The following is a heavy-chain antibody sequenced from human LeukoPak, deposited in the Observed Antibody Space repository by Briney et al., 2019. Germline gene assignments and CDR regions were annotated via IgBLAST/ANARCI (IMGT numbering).Heavy chain of an antibody. CDR2: IYYGGNT. J-gene: IGHJ2*01. CDR3: ARRGSRDWCFDL. CDR1: GGSISSSTHF. D-gene: IGHD3-10*01. Sequence: SETLSLTCTVSGGSISSSTHFWGWIRQPPGKGLEWIGSIYYGGNTYHNPSLKSRVTISVDTSKNQFSLKLSSVTAADTAVHYCARRGSRDWCFDLWGRGTLVTVSS. V-gene: IGHV4-39*01.